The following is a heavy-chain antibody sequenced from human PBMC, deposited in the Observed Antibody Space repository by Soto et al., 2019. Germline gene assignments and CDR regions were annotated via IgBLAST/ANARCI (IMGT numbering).Heavy chain of an antibody. CDR3: AKFPFDMVDILTDKPAYIEH. CDR2: ITGSGGGT. CDR1: GFTFSSFA. V-gene: IGHV3-23*01. D-gene: IGHD3-9*01. Sequence: EVQLLESGGGLVQPGGSLRLSCAVSGFTFSSFAMAWVRQGPGKGLECVSVITGSGGGTYYAASVKGRFTISRDNSRSMVFVQRNSLTAEDTAVYYCAKFPFDMVDILTDKPAYIEHWGQGTRIIVAS. J-gene: IGHJ4*02.